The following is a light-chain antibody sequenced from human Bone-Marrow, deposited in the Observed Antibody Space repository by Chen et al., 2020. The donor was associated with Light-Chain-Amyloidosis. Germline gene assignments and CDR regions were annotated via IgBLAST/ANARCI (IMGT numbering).Light chain of an antibody. CDR2: DVS. J-gene: IGLJ1*01. V-gene: IGLV2-14*01. Sequence: QSALTQPAPVSGSPGQWHTISCTGSSSDTGGYDYVSWYQQHPGKAPQLIIYDVSNRPSGVSDRFSGSKSGYTASLTISGLQADDEADYYCTSYTSSRTRVFGTGTKLTVL. CDR1: SSDTGGYDY. CDR3: TSYTSSRTRV.